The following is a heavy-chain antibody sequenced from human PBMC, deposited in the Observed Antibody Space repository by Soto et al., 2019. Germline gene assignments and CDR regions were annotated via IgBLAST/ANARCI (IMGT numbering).Heavy chain of an antibody. D-gene: IGHD3-16*02. CDR1: GGSISSGGYY. Sequence: QVQLQESGPGLVKSSETLSLTCTVSGGSISSGGYYWSWIRQHPGKGLEWIGYIYYSGSTYYNPSLKSRVTVSVDTSKNQFSLKLSSVTAADTAVYYCARVNPYYDYIWGSYRPKYYFDYWGQGTLVTVSS. J-gene: IGHJ4*02. V-gene: IGHV4-31*03. CDR2: IYYSGST. CDR3: ARVNPYYDYIWGSYRPKYYFDY.